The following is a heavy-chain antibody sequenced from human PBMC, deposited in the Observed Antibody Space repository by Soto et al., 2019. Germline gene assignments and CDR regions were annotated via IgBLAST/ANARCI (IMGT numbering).Heavy chain of an antibody. Sequence: EVQLVESGGGLVQPGGSLRLSCVTSGFAFSSYWMNWVRQVPGKGLEWVANIKQDGSEIHYVDSVRGRFTISRDNAKNSLHLQMNSLRDEDTAVYYCVRSSGWTGDYWGQGILVTVSS. D-gene: IGHD3-10*01. CDR3: VRSSGWTGDY. CDR1: GFAFSSYW. J-gene: IGHJ4*02. V-gene: IGHV3-7*04. CDR2: IKQDGSEI.